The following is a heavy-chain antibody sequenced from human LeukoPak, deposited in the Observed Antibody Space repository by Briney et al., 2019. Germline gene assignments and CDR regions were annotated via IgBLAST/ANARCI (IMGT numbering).Heavy chain of an antibody. CDR1: GVSFSGYY. J-gene: IGHJ4*02. CDR2: INHSGST. Sequence: SVTLSLTCAVYGVSFSGYYWSWIRQPPGKGLEWIGGINHSGSTNYHPSLKSRSTISVDTSKNHFSLKLSSVTAADTAVYFWARGPLRSGDILTGYGSFDYWGQGTLVTVSS. CDR3: ARGPLRSGDILTGYGSFDY. D-gene: IGHD3-9*01. V-gene: IGHV4-34*01.